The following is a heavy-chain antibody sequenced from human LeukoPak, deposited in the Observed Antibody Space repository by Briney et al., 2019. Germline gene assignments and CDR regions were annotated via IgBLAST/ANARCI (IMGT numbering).Heavy chain of an antibody. CDR3: ARDTAMVTRSHFDY. V-gene: IGHV1-46*01. D-gene: IGHD5-18*01. Sequence: GASVKVSCKASGYTFTSYYMHWVRQAPGQGLEWLGIIHTSGGSTRYAQKFQGRVTMTRDTSTSTVYMELSSLRTEDTAVYYCARDTAMVTRSHFDYWGQGTLVTVSS. CDR1: GYTFTSYY. CDR2: IHTSGGST. J-gene: IGHJ4*02.